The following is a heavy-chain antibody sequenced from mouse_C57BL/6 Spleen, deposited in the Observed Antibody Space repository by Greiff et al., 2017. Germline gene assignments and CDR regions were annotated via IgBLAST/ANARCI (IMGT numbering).Heavy chain of an antibody. V-gene: IGHV1-26*01. D-gene: IGHD2-3*01. J-gene: IGHJ4*01. Sequence: EVQLHQSGPELVKPGASVKISCKASGYTFTDYYMNWVKQSHGKSLEWIGDINPNNGGTSYNQKFKGKATLTVDKSSSTAYMELRSLTSEDSAVYYCARGKGIYDGYYEAMDYWGQGTSVTVSS. CDR2: INPNNGGT. CDR3: ARGKGIYDGYYEAMDY. CDR1: GYTFTDYY.